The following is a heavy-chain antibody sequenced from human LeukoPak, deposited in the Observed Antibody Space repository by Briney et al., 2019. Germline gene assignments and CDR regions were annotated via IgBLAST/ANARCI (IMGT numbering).Heavy chain of an antibody. Sequence: ASVKVSCKASGYTFTSYGISWVRQAPGQGLEWMGWISAYNGNTNYAQKLQSRVTMTTDTSTSTAYMELRSLRSDDTAVYYCARSGHRRYYYASGPDYWGQGTLVAVSS. J-gene: IGHJ4*02. CDR2: ISAYNGNT. D-gene: IGHD3-10*01. V-gene: IGHV1-18*01. CDR3: ARSGHRRYYYASGPDY. CDR1: GYTFTSYG.